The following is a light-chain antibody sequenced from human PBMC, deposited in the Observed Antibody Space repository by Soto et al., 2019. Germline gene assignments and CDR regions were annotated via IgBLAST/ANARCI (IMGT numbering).Light chain of an antibody. V-gene: IGKV1-39*01. Sequence: DIQLTQSPSSLSPSVGDRITLSCRASQSISRNLNWYQQMPGKAPSLLIYAARDLQSGVPGRFSGSGSGTEFNLTISSLQPEDLATYYCQQYNSSPWTFGQGTKVEIK. CDR3: QQYNSSPWT. CDR2: AAR. CDR1: QSISRN. J-gene: IGKJ1*01.